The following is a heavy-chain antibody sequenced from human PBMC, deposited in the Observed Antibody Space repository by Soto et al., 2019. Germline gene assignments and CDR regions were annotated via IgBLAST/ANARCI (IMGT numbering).Heavy chain of an antibody. D-gene: IGHD3-10*01. Sequence: SETLSLTCAVSGGSISSSNWWSWVRQPPGKGLEWIGEIYHSGSTNYNPSLKSRVTISVDKSKNQFSLKLSSVTAADTAVYYCARGYSTMVRGVSLSYFDYWGQGTLVT. J-gene: IGHJ4*02. CDR2: IYHSGST. CDR3: ARGYSTMVRGVSLSYFDY. CDR1: GGSISSSNW. V-gene: IGHV4-4*02.